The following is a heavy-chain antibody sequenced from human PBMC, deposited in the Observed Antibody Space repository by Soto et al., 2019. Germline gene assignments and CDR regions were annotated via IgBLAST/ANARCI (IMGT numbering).Heavy chain of an antibody. V-gene: IGHV1-69*01. J-gene: IGHJ5*02. CDR2: IIPILGRV. D-gene: IGHD2-15*01. Sequence: QVQLVQSGAEVKKPGSSLKGACKGSGGPFNIFAFTWLRQAPGQGFEWMGQIIPILGRVNSAQYFQDRLTITTDESTNTAYMELSSLTSADTAVYDCARGHCIGGSCYSVVWWFDPGGEGTPITFS. CDR1: GGPFNIFA. CDR3: ARGHCIGGSCYSVVWWFDP.